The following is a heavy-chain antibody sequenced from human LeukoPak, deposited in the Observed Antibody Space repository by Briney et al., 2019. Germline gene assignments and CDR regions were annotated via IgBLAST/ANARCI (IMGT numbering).Heavy chain of an antibody. CDR1: GFIFEDYG. Sequence: GGSLRLSCAPSGFIFEDYGMHWVRQAPGKGLEWVSGINWNGGSTGYADSVKGRFTISRDNAKNSLYLQMNSLRAEDTALYYCSRWGSGYNLFDYWGQGILVTVSS. CDR3: SRWGSGYNLFDY. V-gene: IGHV3-20*04. D-gene: IGHD3-16*01. J-gene: IGHJ4*02. CDR2: INWNGGST.